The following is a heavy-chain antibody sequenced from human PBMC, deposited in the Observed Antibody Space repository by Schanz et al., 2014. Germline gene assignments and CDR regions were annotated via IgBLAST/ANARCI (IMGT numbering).Heavy chain of an antibody. V-gene: IGHV1-2*06. D-gene: IGHD1-1*01. CDR3: VRELSGGTFDY. Sequence: VQLVQSGAELKNPGASVTVSCKASGYSFSAYYIHWMRQAPGQGLEWLGRFTHISQKFQGRVTMTRDTSSTTAYMELNSLRSDDTAVYYCVRELSGGTFDYWGQGALVTVSS. CDR2: FT. CDR1: GYSFSAYY. J-gene: IGHJ4*02.